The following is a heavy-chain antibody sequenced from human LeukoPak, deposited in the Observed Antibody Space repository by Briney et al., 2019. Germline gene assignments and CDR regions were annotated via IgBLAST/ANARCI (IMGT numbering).Heavy chain of an antibody. J-gene: IGHJ2*01. V-gene: IGHV1-2*02. CDR1: GYGFTGYN. CDR2: INPNSGGT. Sequence: ASVKVSCKASGYGFTGYNMHWVRQAPGQGLEWMGWINPNSGGTNYAQKYQGRVTMTRDTPISTAYMDLSRLRSDDTAVYYCAREGRGWYFDLWGRGTLVTVSS. CDR3: AREGRGWYFDL. D-gene: IGHD3-10*01.